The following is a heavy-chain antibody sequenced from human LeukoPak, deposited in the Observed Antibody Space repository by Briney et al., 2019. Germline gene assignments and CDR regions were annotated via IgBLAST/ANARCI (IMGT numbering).Heavy chain of an antibody. V-gene: IGHV4-30-4*08. CDR2: IYYSGST. Sequence: PSQTLSLTCTVSGGSISSGDYYWRWIRQPPGKGLEWIGYIYYSGSTYYNPSLKSRVTISVDTSKNQFPLKLSSVTAADTAVYYCARDLSYDFWSGSPRYFDLWGRGTLVTVSS. CDR3: ARDLSYDFWSGSPRYFDL. CDR1: GGSISSGDYY. J-gene: IGHJ2*01. D-gene: IGHD3-3*01.